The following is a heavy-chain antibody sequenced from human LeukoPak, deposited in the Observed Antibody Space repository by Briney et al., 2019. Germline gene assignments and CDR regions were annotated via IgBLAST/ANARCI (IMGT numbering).Heavy chain of an antibody. V-gene: IGHV3-53*01. CDR2: IYSGGST. Sequence: PGGSLGLSCAASGFTVSSNYMSWVRQAPGKGLEWVSVIYSGGSTYYADSVKGRFTISRDNAKNSLYLQMNSLRAEDTAVYYCARDHFGHDYGDYGPTPNTEAWGQGTLVTVSS. J-gene: IGHJ5*02. CDR1: GFTVSSNY. CDR3: ARDHFGHDYGDYGPTPNTEA. D-gene: IGHD4-17*01.